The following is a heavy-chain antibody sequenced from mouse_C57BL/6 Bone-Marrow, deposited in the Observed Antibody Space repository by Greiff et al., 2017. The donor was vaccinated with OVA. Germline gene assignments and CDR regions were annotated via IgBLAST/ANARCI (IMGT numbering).Heavy chain of an antibody. D-gene: IGHD2-14*01. CDR2: IWSGGST. J-gene: IGHJ2*01. CDR1: GFSLTSYG. CDR3: ARSNYRKLGYYFDY. V-gene: IGHV2-2*01. Sequence: VQLQQSGPGLVQPSQSLSITCTVSGFSLTSYGVHWVRQSPGKGLEWLGVIWSGGSTDYNAAFISRLSISKDKSKSQVFFKMNSLQADDTAIYYCARSNYRKLGYYFDYWGQGTTLTVSS.